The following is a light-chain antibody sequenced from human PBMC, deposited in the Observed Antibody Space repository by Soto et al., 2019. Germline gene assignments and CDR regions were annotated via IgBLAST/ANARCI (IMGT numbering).Light chain of an antibody. CDR1: QSISNY. CDR3: QQSYGTPII. CDR2: AAS. J-gene: IGKJ5*01. Sequence: DIQMTQSPSSLSASVGDRVTITCRASQSISNYLNWYQQKQGKAPKLLIYAASTLQSGVPSRFSGSGSGTDFTLTISSLQPEDSATYYCQQSYGTPIIFGQGTRLDIK. V-gene: IGKV1-39*01.